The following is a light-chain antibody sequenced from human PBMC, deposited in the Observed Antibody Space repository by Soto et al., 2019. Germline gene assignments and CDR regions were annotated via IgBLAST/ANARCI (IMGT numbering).Light chain of an antibody. Sequence: IGVTKSPGTVSLSPGERATLSCRTSQSISSNYLAWYQQKPGQAPRLLIYDASTRATGIPDRFSGSGSGTDFTLTISSLEPEDFAVYYCQQYGSSPPITFGQGARLENK. J-gene: IGKJ5*01. CDR1: QSISSNY. CDR3: QQYGSSPPIT. CDR2: DAS. V-gene: IGKV3-20*01.